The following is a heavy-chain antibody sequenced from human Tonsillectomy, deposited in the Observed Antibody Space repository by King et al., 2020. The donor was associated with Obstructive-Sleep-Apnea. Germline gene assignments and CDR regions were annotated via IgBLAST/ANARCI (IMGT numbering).Heavy chain of an antibody. D-gene: IGHD5-18*01. Sequence: VQLQQWGAGLLKPSETLSLTCAVYGGSFSGYYWSWIRQPPGKGLEWIGEINHSGSTNYNPSLKSRVTISVDTSKNQSSLKLSSVTAADTAVYYCARNVLDTAMVLWGQGTLVTVSS. CDR3: ARNVLDTAMVL. CDR1: GGSFSGYY. V-gene: IGHV4-34*01. CDR2: INHSGST. J-gene: IGHJ4*02.